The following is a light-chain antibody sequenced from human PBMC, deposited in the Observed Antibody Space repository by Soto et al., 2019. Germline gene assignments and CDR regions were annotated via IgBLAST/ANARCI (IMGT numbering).Light chain of an antibody. Sequence: QSVLTQPPSTSGTPGQRVTISCSGSSYNIGSRSVHWFQQLPGTAPKLLIYRDNQRPSGVPDRFSGSKSGTSASLAISGLRSDDEADYYCAAWDDSLRGWVFGGGTKLTVL. CDR3: AAWDDSLRGWV. CDR2: RDN. CDR1: SYNIGSRS. J-gene: IGLJ3*02. V-gene: IGLV1-47*01.